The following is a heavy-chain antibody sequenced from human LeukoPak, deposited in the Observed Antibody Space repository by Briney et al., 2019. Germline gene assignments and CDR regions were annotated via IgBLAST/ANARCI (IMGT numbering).Heavy chain of an antibody. CDR1: GFSFSDAW. D-gene: IGHD3-10*01. CDR2: IESKADGGSP. V-gene: IGHV3-15*04. J-gene: IGHJ4*02. Sequence: PGGSLRLSCAASGFSFSDAWMSWVRQIPGKGLEWVGRIESKADGGSPDDAAPVQGRFTISRDESTNTLYLQMNSLKSADTAVYYFTAYGSGRKFDYGSQGILVTVPS. CDR3: TAYGSGRKFDY.